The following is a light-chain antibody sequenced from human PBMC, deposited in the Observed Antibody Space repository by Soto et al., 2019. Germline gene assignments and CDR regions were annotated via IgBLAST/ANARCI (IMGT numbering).Light chain of an antibody. J-gene: IGLJ2*01. V-gene: IGLV4-69*01. CDR2: LNSDGSH. CDR1: SGHSNYA. CDR3: QTWGTAIHDVV. Sequence: QLVLTQSPSASASLGASVKLTCTLSSGHSNYAIAWHQQQPEKGPRYLMKLNSDGSHSRGDGIPDRFSGSSSGAERHLTISSLQSEDEADYYCQTWGTAIHDVVFGGGTKVTVL.